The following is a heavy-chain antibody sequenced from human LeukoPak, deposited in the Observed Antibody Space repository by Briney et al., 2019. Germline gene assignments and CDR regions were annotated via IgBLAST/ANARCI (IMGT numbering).Heavy chain of an antibody. V-gene: IGHV4-34*01. Sequence: SETLSLTCAVYGGSFSGYYWSWIRQPPGKGLEWIGEINHSGSTNYNPSLKSRVTISVDTSKNQFSLKLSSVTAADTAVYYCARGGYYDSSGYYYFDCWGQGTLVTVSS. CDR3: ARGGYYDSSGYYYFDC. D-gene: IGHD3-22*01. J-gene: IGHJ4*02. CDR1: GGSFSGYY. CDR2: INHSGST.